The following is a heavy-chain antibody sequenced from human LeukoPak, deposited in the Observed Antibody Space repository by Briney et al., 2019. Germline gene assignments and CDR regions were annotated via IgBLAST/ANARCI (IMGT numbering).Heavy chain of an antibody. CDR2: IYASGST. J-gene: IGHJ4*02. CDR3: AREHYYDSSGYHDY. CDR1: GGSFSGYY. V-gene: IGHV4-4*07. D-gene: IGHD3-22*01. Sequence: SETLSLTCAVYGGSFSGYYWSWIRQPAGKGLEYIGCIYASGSTNYNPSLKSRVTISVDTSKNHFSLKLTSVTAADTAVYYCAREHYYDSSGYHDYWGQGTLVTVSS.